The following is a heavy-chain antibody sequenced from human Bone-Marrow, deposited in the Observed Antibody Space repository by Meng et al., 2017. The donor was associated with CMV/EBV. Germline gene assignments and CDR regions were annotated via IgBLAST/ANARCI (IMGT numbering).Heavy chain of an antibody. CDR3: ARGLYGAADY. J-gene: IGHJ4*02. D-gene: IGHD4/OR15-4a*01. CDR1: GDSGGSGSYY. CDR2: ISHNGST. Sequence: SEPLSLTCTVSGDSGGSGSYYWTWIRQPPGKGLEWIGYISHNGSTNYNPSLKSRVTISKDTSKNQFSLILTSMTTADTAVYYCARGLYGAADYWGQGTLVTVSS. V-gene: IGHV4-61*01.